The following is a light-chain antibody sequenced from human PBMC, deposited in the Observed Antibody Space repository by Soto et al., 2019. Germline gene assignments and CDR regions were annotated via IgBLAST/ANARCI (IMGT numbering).Light chain of an antibody. CDR1: NSDVGGSDY. CDR2: DVN. J-gene: IGLJ2*01. CDR3: CSCAGSPP. V-gene: IGLV2-11*01. Sequence: QSVLTQPRSVSGSPGQSVAISCTGSNSDVGGSDYVSWYQQHPGKAPRLIIYDVNKRPSGVPDRFSGSKSGNTASLIISGLQAEDEADYYCCSCAGSPPFGGGTKVTVL.